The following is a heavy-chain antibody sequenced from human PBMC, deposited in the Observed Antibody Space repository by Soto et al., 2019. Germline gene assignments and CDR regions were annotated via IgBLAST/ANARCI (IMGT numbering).Heavy chain of an antibody. Sequence: QVQVVQSGAGVKEPGASGEGSCKGLGISLRDLSMHRVRQPPGKGLERMGGFDPEDGETIYAQNFQGRVSMTEDTSADTAYMELSSLKSEDTAVYYCAAGGTRWLQSPFDYWGQGTLITVSS. CDR2: FDPEDGET. CDR3: AAGGTRWLQSPFDY. CDR1: GISLRDLS. J-gene: IGHJ4*02. D-gene: IGHD1-1*01. V-gene: IGHV1-24*01.